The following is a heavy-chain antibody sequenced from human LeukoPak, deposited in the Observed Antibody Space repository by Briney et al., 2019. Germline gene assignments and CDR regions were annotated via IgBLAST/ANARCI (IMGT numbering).Heavy chain of an antibody. CDR1: GFTFSSYA. D-gene: IGHD6-6*01. J-gene: IGHJ4*02. V-gene: IGHV3-23*01. CDR3: ARDLVKFDC. CDR2: LSATGTTT. Sequence: GGSLSLSFAASGFTFSSYAMSWVRPAPGKGLEWVSSLSATGTTTYYADSMKGRFTVSRDNSKNTLYLQLNSLRAEDTALYYCARDLVKFDCWGQGTLVTVSS.